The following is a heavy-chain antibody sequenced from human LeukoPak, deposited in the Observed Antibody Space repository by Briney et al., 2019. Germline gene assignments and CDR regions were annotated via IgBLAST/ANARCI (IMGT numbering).Heavy chain of an antibody. D-gene: IGHD3-22*01. CDR1: GFTFSSYG. V-gene: IGHV3-30*18. Sequence: GRSLRLSCAASGFTFSSYGMHGVRQAPGRGLEWVAVISYVGSNKYYADSVKGRFTISRENSKNTLYLQMNSLRAEDTAVYYCAKVSGDSSGYYYFDYWGQGTLVTVSS. CDR3: AKVSGDSSGYYYFDY. J-gene: IGHJ4*02. CDR2: ISYVGSNK.